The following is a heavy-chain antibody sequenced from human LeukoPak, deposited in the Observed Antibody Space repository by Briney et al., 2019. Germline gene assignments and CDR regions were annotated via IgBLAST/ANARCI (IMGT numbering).Heavy chain of an antibody. V-gene: IGHV1-2*06. CDR1: GYTFTGYY. Sequence: GASVKASRKASGYTFTGYYIHWVRQAPGQGLEWMGRINPNSGDTTYAQNFQGRVTMTRDTSISTVFMDLTSLRSDDTAVYYCARGGHWNDQPYWGQGTLVTVSS. CDR3: ARGGHWNDQPY. D-gene: IGHD1-1*01. J-gene: IGHJ4*02. CDR2: INPNSGDT.